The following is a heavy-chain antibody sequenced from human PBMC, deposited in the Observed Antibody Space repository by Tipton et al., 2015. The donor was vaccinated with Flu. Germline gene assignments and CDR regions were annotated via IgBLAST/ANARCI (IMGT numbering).Heavy chain of an antibody. D-gene: IGHD3-10*01. V-gene: IGHV4-31*03. J-gene: IGHJ3*02. Sequence: TLSLTCTVSGGSISSGGYYWSWIRQHPGKGLEWIGYIYYSGSTYYNPSLKSRVTISVDTSKNQFSLKLSSVTAADTAVYYCARERGDYYGSGSYHRDAFDIRGQGTMVTVSS. CDR3: ARERGDYYGSGSYHRDAFDI. CDR1: GGSISSGGYY. CDR2: IYYSGST.